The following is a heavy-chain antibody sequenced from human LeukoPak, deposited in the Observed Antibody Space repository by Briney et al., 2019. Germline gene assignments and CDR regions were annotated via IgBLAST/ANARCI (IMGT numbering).Heavy chain of an antibody. J-gene: IGHJ3*02. D-gene: IGHD3-9*01. CDR3: ARAGSYDILTGYHPFDAFDI. CDR2: INPNSGGI. V-gene: IGHV1-2*02. Sequence: ASVKVSCKASGYTFTGYYMHWVRQAPGQGLEWMGWINPNSGGINYAQKFQGRVTMTRDTSISTAYMELSRLRSDDTAVYYCARAGSYDILTGYHPFDAFDIWGQGTMVTVSS. CDR1: GYTFTGYY.